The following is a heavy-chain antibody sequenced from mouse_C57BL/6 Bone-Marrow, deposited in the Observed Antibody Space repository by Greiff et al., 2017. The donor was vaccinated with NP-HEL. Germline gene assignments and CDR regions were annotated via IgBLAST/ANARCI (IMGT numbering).Heavy chain of an antibody. CDR2: INPSSGYT. D-gene: IGHD2-4*01. CDR1: GYTFTSYT. J-gene: IGHJ3*01. Sequence: QVQLQQSGAELARPGASVKMSCKASGYTFTSYTMHWVKQRPGQGLEWIGYINPSSGYTKYNQKFKDKATLTADKSSSTAYMQLSSLTSEDSAVYYCARRPLYDYDLAWFAYWGQGTLVTVSA. CDR3: ARRPLYDYDLAWFAY. V-gene: IGHV1-4*01.